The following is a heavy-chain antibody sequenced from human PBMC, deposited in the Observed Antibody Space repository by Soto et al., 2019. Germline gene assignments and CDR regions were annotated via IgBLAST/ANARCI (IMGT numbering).Heavy chain of an antibody. D-gene: IGHD5-18*01. Sequence: QVQLQESGPGLVKPSQTLSLTCTVSGGSISSGGYYWSWIRQHPGKGLEWNGYIYYSGSTYYNPSLKSRVTIAVDTSKNQFSLKLSSVTAADTAVYYCARRGTAMVKDAFDIWGQGTMVTVSS. CDR3: ARRGTAMVKDAFDI. CDR2: IYYSGST. J-gene: IGHJ3*02. V-gene: IGHV4-31*03. CDR1: GGSISSGGYY.